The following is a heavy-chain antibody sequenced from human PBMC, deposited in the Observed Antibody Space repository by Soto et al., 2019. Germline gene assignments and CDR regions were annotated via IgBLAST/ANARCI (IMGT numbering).Heavy chain of an antibody. CDR1: GFTFDDYA. Sequence: EVQLVESGGGLVQPGRSLRLSCAASGFTFDDYAMHWVRQAPGKGLEWVSGISWNSGSIGYADSVKGRFTISRDNAKNSLYLQMNSRRAEDTALYYCAKATVNAPAIDYWGQGTLVTVSS. D-gene: IGHD2-21*01. J-gene: IGHJ4*02. V-gene: IGHV3-9*01. CDR2: ISWNSGSI. CDR3: AKATVNAPAIDY.